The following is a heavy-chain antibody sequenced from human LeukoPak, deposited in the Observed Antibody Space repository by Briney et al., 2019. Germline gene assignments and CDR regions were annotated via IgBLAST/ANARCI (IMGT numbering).Heavy chain of an antibody. CDR2: VNTKSGNT. CDR3: ARVDGSPDY. CDR1: GYTFTNFD. V-gene: IGHV1-8*03. J-gene: IGHJ4*02. D-gene: IGHD2-15*01. Sequence: ASVKVSCKASGYTFTNFDINWVRQATGQGLEWLGWVNTKSGNTGSAQNFQGRVTFTRDTSINTAYMELSSLRSEDTAIYYCARVDGSPDYWGQGTLVTVSS.